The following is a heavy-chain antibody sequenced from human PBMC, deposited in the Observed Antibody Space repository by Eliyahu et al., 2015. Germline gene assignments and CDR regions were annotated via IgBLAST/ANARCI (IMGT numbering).Heavy chain of an antibody. J-gene: IGHJ6*02. Sequence: EVQLVESGGGLVQXGGSXXLSCAASGFTFSSKWMHWVRQAXGKGLVWVXGINSDGRSTSYADSVKGRFTISRDNAKNTLYLQMNSLRAEDTAVYYCARGNYYALDVWGQGTTVTVSS. CDR3: ARGNYYALDV. V-gene: IGHV3-74*01. CDR2: INSDGRST. CDR1: GFTFSSKW. D-gene: IGHD3-10*01.